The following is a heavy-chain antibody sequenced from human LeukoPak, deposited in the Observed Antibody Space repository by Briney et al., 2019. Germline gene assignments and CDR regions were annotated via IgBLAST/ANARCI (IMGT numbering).Heavy chain of an antibody. V-gene: IGHV3-21*01. J-gene: IGHJ6*03. CDR2: ISSSSSYI. D-gene: IGHD6-19*01. CDR1: GFTFSSYS. Sequence: GGSLRLSCAASGFTFSSYSMNWVRQAPGKGLEWVSSISSSSSYIYYADSVKGRFTISRDNAKNSLYLQMNSLRAEDTAVCYCARAVAGITYYYMDVWGKGTTVTVSS. CDR3: ARAVAGITYYYMDV.